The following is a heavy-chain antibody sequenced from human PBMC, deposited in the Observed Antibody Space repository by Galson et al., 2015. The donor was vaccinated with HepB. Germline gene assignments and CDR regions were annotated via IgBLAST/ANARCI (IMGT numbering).Heavy chain of an antibody. J-gene: IGHJ3*02. Sequence: LRLSCAASGFTFSDYGMHWVRQAPGKGLEWVGVIWYDGSNKYYPDSVKDRFTISRDNSKDRMHLEMNSLRAEDTAVYYCVREQYGDDDAFDIWGQGTMVTVSS. CDR1: GFTFSDYG. CDR3: VREQYGDDDAFDI. D-gene: IGHD4-17*01. CDR2: IWYDGSNK. V-gene: IGHV3-33*01.